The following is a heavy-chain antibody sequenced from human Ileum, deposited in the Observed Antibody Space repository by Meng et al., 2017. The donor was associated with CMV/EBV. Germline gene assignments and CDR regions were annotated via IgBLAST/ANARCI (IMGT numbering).Heavy chain of an antibody. CDR1: SPTSSPVG. CDR2: IYWDDDK. CDR3: VHRKDYSGNWNGGSADY. J-gene: IGHJ4*02. D-gene: IGHD1-1*01. V-gene: IGHV2-5*02. Sequence: SPTSSPVGVGWIRQPTGKALEWLAFIYWDDDKRYNPSLKNRLTITKDAPKNQVALTMTNMDPADTATYHCVHRKDYSGNWNGGSADYWGQGALVTVSS.